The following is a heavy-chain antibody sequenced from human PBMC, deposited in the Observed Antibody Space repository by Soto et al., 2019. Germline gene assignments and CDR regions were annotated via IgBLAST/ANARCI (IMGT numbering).Heavy chain of an antibody. CDR1: GFTLSTYS. V-gene: IGHV3-21*01. J-gene: IGHJ4*01. D-gene: IGHD6-6*01. CDR3: ARDYSSSSGGYFDY. Sequence: GGSLRLSCEASGFTLSTYSMNWVRQAPGKGLEWVSSISNSGYYIYYADSVKGRFTISRDNAKNSLYLQVNSLRAEDTAVYYCARDYSSSSGGYFDYWGLGTLVTVSS. CDR2: ISNSGYYI.